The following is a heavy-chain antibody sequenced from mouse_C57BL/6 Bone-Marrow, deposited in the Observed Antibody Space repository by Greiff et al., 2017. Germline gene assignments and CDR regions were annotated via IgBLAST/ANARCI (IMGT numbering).Heavy chain of an antibody. V-gene: IGHV1-26*01. J-gene: IGHJ2*01. D-gene: IGHD3-2*02. CDR1: GYTFTDYY. CDR2: INPNTGGT. Sequence: EVQLQQSGPELVKPGASVKISCKASGYTFTDYYMNWVKQSHGKSLEWIGDINPNTGGTSYNQKVKGKATLTVDKSYSTAYMELRCLASEDSAVYYCARPETAQATRDDWGQGTTLTVSS. CDR3: ARPETAQATRDD.